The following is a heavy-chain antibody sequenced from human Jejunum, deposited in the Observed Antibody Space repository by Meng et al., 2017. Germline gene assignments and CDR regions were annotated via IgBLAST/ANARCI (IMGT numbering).Heavy chain of an antibody. CDR2: MKSDGSST. V-gene: IGHV3-74*03. CDR1: GFTLSSYW. J-gene: IGHJ4*02. Sequence: GESLKISCVASGFTLSSYWMHWVRQPPGKGLVWVSRMKSDGSSTTYADSVKGRFTISRDNAKNTVYLQMNRLRAEDTAVYYCARDRGWDLPYDLWGQGTRVNGAS. D-gene: IGHD1-26*01. CDR3: ARDRGWDLPYDL.